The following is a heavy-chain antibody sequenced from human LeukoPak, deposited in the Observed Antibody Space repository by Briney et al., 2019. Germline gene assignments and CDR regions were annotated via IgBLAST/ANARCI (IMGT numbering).Heavy chain of an antibody. D-gene: IGHD4-17*01. Sequence: SETLSLTCAVYGGSFSGYYWSWIRQPPGKGLEWIGEINHSGSTNYNPSLKSRVTISVDTSKNQFSLKLSSVTAADTAVYYCARVHGPTGFDYWGQGTLVTVSS. CDR2: INHSGST. V-gene: IGHV4-34*01. J-gene: IGHJ4*02. CDR3: ARVHGPTGFDY. CDR1: GGSFSGYY.